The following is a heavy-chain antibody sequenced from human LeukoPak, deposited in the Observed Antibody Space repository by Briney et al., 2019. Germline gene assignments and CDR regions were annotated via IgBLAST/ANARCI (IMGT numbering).Heavy chain of an antibody. CDR3: AKDIGSGWSSPVFDY. CDR1: GFTLDDYA. Sequence: GRSLRLSCAASGFTLDDYAMHWVRQAPGKGLEWVAGISRNSGSIGYADSVKGRFTISRDDAKNSLYLQMNRQRAEDTAMYYCAKDIGSGWSSPVFDYWGQGTLVTVSS. CDR2: ISRNSGSI. D-gene: IGHD6-19*01. V-gene: IGHV3-9*01. J-gene: IGHJ4*02.